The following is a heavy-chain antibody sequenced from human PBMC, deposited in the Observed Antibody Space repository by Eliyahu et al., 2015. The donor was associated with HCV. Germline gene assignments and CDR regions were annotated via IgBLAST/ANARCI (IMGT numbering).Heavy chain of an antibody. CDR2: IKSKTDGGTT. CDR3: TTGAPGGFDYYLDV. V-gene: IGHV3-15*01. Sequence: EVQLVESGGGLVKPGGSLXLSCAAXXXTXSKSWMSWVRXAPGKGLEWIGRIKSKTDGGTTDYAAPVKGRFTISRDDSKSTLYLQMNSLKTEDTAVYYCTTGAPGGFDYYLDVWGQGTTVTVSS. CDR1: XXTXSKSW. J-gene: IGHJ6*03. D-gene: IGHD3-10*01.